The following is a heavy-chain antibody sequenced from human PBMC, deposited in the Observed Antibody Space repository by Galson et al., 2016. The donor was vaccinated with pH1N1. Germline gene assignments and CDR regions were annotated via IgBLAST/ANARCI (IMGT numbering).Heavy chain of an antibody. CDR1: GESFNNFY. D-gene: IGHD1-26*01. CDR2: IWHSGNT. V-gene: IGHV4-34*01. J-gene: IGHJ4*02. CDR3: ARLRWEFLRGPDIDIFYFDY. Sequence: ETLSLTCAVYGESFNNFYWSWIRQPPGKGLEWIGSIWHSGNTYYNPSLQSRVTISLDTSKNYFSLNLNSVTAADTAVYYCARLRWEFLRGPDIDIFYFDYWGQGTLVTVSS.